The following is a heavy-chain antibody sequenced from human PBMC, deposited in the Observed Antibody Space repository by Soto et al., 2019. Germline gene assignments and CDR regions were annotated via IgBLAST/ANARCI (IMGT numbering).Heavy chain of an antibody. Sequence: SETLSLTCTVSGGSISSSSYYWGWIRQPPGKGLEWIGSIYYSGSTYYNPSLKSRVTISVDTSKNQFSLKLSSVTAADTAVYYCARLTRRYCSGGSCYSYGMDVWGQGTTITVSS. D-gene: IGHD2-15*01. J-gene: IGHJ6*02. CDR2: IYYSGST. V-gene: IGHV4-39*01. CDR3: ARLTRRYCSGGSCYSYGMDV. CDR1: GGSISSSSYY.